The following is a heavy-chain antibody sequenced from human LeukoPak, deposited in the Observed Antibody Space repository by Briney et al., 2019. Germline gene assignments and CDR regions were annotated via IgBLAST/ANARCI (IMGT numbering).Heavy chain of an antibody. CDR2: INPNSGDT. Sequence: PGASVKVSCKASQYTFTGYYMHWVRQAPGQGLEWMGWINPNSGDTNYAQKFQGRVTMTRDTSISTAYMELSRLRSDDMAVYYCARTRSSSSYDAFDIWGQGTMVTVSS. V-gene: IGHV1-2*02. CDR1: QYTFTGYY. D-gene: IGHD6-6*01. J-gene: IGHJ3*02. CDR3: ARTRSSSSYDAFDI.